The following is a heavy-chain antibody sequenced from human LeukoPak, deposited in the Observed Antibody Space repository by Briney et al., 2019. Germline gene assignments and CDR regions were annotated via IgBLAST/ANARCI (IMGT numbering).Heavy chain of an antibody. D-gene: IGHD5-12*01. CDR2: ISYDGSNK. Sequence: PGRSLRLSCAASGFTFSSYGMHWGRQAPGKGLEWVAVISYDGSNKYYADSVKGRFIISRDNSKNTLYLQMNSLRAEDTAVYYCAKSQARGGISGTSMAIVDSWGQGALVTVSS. J-gene: IGHJ4*02. V-gene: IGHV3-30*18. CDR1: GFTFSSYG. CDR3: AKSQARGGISGTSMAIVDS.